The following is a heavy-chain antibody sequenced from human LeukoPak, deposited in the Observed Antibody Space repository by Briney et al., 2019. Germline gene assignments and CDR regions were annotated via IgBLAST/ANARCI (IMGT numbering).Heavy chain of an antibody. CDR3: ARKGPYDKGAARSITYYYYMDV. D-gene: IGHD6-6*01. CDR1: GGSFSGYY. V-gene: IGHV4-34*01. J-gene: IGHJ6*03. Sequence: QTSETLSLTCAVYGGSFSGYYWSWIRQPPGKGLEWIGEINHSGSTNYNPSLKSRVTISVDTSKNQFSLKLSSVTAADTAVYYCARKGPYDKGAARSITYYYYMDVWGKGTTVTVSS. CDR2: INHSGST.